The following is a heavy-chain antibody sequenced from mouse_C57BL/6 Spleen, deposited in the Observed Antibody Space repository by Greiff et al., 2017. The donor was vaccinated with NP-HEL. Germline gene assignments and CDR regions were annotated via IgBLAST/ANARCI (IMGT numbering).Heavy chain of an antibody. D-gene: IGHD1-1*01. CDR3: ARYYGSSSYAMDY. CDR2: INPGSGST. V-gene: IGHV1-54*01. J-gene: IGHJ4*01. CDR1: GYAFTNYL. Sequence: VKLMESGAELVRPGTSVKVSCKASGYAFTNYLIEWVKQRPGQGLEWIGVINPGSGSTNYNEKFKGKATLTADKSSSTAYMQLSSLTSEDSAVYFCARYYGSSSYAMDYWGQGTSVTVSS.